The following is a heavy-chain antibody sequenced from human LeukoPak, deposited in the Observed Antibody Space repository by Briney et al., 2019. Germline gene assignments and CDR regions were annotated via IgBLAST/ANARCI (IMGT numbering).Heavy chain of an antibody. V-gene: IGHV4-59*01. CDR3: ARVPYGSGGFVPYFLN. CDR2: IYYSGSS. D-gene: IGHD3-10*01. Sequence: KPSETLSLTCTVSGGSISSYYWSWIRQPPGKGLEWIGYIYYSGSSNYNPSLKSRVTISVDTSKNQFSLKLSSVTAADTAVYYCARVPYGSGGFVPYFLNWGQGTLVTVSS. CDR1: GGSISSYY. J-gene: IGHJ4*02.